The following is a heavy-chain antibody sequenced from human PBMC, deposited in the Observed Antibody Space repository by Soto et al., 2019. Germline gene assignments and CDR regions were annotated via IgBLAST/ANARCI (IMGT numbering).Heavy chain of an antibody. CDR1: GFIFSNYD. Sequence: GGSLRLSCAASGFIFSNYDIHWVRQAPGKGLEWVALISYDGGNEDYADSVKGRFAISRDNSENTLSLQMNSLRVEDTAIYYCGKGIFCMGGACYHFLFPSFAMGGKGKMVTV. J-gene: IGHJ3*01. V-gene: IGHV3-30*18. CDR3: GKGIFCMGGACYHFLFPSFAM. D-gene: IGHD3-9*01. CDR2: ISYDGGNE.